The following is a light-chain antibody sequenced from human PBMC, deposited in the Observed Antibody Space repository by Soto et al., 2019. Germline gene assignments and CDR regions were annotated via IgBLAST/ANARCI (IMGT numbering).Light chain of an antibody. CDR2: GAS. V-gene: IGKV3-20*01. Sequence: EIVLTQSPGTLSLSPGERATLSCRASQSVGGNYVAWFQQKPGQTPRVLFYGASSRATGISDRFSARGSGTAFTLTISRLEPEDFAVYYCHHYGRAPWTFGQGTKVEIK. J-gene: IGKJ1*01. CDR1: QSVGGNY. CDR3: HHYGRAPWT.